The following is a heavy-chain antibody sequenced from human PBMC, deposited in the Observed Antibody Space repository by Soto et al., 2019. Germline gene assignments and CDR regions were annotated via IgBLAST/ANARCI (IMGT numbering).Heavy chain of an antibody. V-gene: IGHV1-69*13. CDR2: IIPLFRTT. Sequence: SVRVSCNASGGTFSRKALSWLRQAPGQGFEWMGGIIPLFRTTNYAQNFQGRVTITADESATTAYMELSGLTSEDTAVYYCARSSTSSGSDYYGVDVWGQGTTVTVSS. D-gene: IGHD6-6*01. CDR1: GGTFSRKA. J-gene: IGHJ6*02. CDR3: ARSSTSSGSDYYGVDV.